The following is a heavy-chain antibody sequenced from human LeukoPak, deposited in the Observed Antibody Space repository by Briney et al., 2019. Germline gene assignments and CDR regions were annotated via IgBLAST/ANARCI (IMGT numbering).Heavy chain of an antibody. Sequence: PGGSLRLSCAASGFTFSSYGMSWVRQAPGKGLEWVSAISGSGGSTYYADSVKGRFTISRDNSKHTLYLQMNSLRDEDTAVYYCARDPRGSHNYYYYMDVWGKGTTVTVSS. CDR1: GFTFSSYG. J-gene: IGHJ6*03. D-gene: IGHD6-13*01. CDR2: ISGSGGST. V-gene: IGHV3-23*01. CDR3: ARDPRGSHNYYYYMDV.